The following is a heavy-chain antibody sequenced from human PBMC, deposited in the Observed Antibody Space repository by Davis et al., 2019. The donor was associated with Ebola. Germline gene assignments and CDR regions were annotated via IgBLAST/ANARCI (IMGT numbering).Heavy chain of an antibody. CDR3: ARDRGGQYYNYAMDV. CDR2: ISSDGSNK. D-gene: IGHD6-25*01. V-gene: IGHV3-30*03. CDR1: GFTFSSYS. Sequence: PGGSLRLSCAASGFTFSSYSMHWVRQAPGKGLEWLAIISSDGSNKYYADSVKGRFTISRDNSKNTLYLQMNSLRNEDTGVYYCARDRGGQYYNYAMDVWGQGTTVTVSS. J-gene: IGHJ6*02.